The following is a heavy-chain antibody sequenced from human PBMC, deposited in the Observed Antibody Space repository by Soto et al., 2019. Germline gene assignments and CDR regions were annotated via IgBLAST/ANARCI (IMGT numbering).Heavy chain of an antibody. CDR2: IYSGGST. CDR1: GFTVSSNY. J-gene: IGHJ3*02. V-gene: IGHV3-53*01. D-gene: IGHD1-26*01. Sequence: LXLSCAASGFTVSSNYMSWVRQAPGKGLEWVSVIYSGGSTYYADSVKGRFTISRDNSKNTLYLQMNSLRAEDTAVYYCARTTGATSDAAFDIWGQGTMVTVSS. CDR3: ARTTGATSDAAFDI.